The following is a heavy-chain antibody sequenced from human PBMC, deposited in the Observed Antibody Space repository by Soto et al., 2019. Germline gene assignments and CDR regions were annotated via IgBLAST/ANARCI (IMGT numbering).Heavy chain of an antibody. CDR3: VRGYEILTVSPSYYFSY. Sequence: GGSLRLSCAASGFTFRNHWMHWVRQAPGKGLVWVSRINTDDSSTSYADSVKGRFTISRDNAKNTLYLQMNSLRAEDTAVYYCVRGYEILTVSPSYYFSYWGQRTPVTVSS. D-gene: IGHD3-9*01. CDR1: GFTFRNHW. CDR2: INTDDSST. J-gene: IGHJ4*02. V-gene: IGHV3-74*01.